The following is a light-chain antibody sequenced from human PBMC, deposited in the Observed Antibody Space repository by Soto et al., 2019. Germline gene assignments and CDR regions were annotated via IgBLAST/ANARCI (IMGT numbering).Light chain of an antibody. CDR3: QQYNSYSPYT. J-gene: IGKJ2*01. CDR2: DAS. V-gene: IGKV1-5*01. CDR1: QSISNW. Sequence: DIQMTQSPSTLSASVGDRVTITCRASQSISNWLAWYQQKPGKAPNLLIYDASSLESGVPSRFSGSGSGTEFPLTSSSLQPDDFATYYCQQYNSYSPYTFGQGTKLEIK.